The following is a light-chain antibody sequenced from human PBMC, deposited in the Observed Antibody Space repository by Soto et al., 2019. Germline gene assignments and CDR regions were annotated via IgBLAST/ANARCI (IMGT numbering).Light chain of an antibody. Sequence: QSVLTQPASVSGSPGQSITISCTGTSSDIGRYDYVSWYQQFPGKAPKLMIYRVINRPSGVSDRFSGSKSGNSASLSISGLQPEDEASYFCGSYTSATTWVFGGGTKLNVL. CDR2: RVI. J-gene: IGLJ3*02. V-gene: IGLV2-14*03. CDR3: GSYTSATTWV. CDR1: SSDIGRYDY.